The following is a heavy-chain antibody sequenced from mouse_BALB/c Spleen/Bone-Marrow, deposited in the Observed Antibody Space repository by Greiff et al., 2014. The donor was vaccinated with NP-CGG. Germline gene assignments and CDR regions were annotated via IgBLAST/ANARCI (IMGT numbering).Heavy chain of an antibody. Sequence: EVQLQQSGGGLVKSGGSLKLSCAASGFTFNSYGMSWVRQTPEKRLEWVATISRGGSYTFYPDSVKGRFTISRDNAKNNLYLQLSSLRSEDTALYYCARHAYYDQTEVSFVYWGQGTLVTVSA. CDR3: ARHAYYDQTEVSFVY. CDR1: GFTFNSYG. CDR2: ISRGGSYT. V-gene: IGHV5-9-2*01. D-gene: IGHD2-4*01. J-gene: IGHJ3*01.